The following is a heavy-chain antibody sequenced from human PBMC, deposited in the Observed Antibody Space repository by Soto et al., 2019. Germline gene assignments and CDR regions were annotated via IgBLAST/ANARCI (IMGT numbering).Heavy chain of an antibody. Sequence: SETLSLTCTVSVGSISFYCWSWIRQPPGKGLEWIGYIYDSGRTTYNPSLKSRVTISVDTSKKQFSLKLSSVTAADTAVYYCARADYCRGSSCFRTDHSHSALDVWGQGTTVTVSS. CDR1: VGSISFYC. D-gene: IGHD2-15*01. CDR2: IYDSGRT. CDR3: ARADYCRGSSCFRTDHSHSALDV. V-gene: IGHV4-59*01. J-gene: IGHJ6*02.